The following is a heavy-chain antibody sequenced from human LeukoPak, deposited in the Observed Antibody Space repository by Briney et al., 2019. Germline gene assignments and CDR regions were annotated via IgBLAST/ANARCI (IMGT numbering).Heavy chain of an antibody. Sequence: SETLSLTCTVSGGSISSYYWSWIRQPPGKGLEWIGYIYYSGSTNYNPSLKSRVTISVDTSKNQFSLKLSSVTAADTAVYYCAGIAAAGRTRPYYFDYWGQGTLVTVSS. CDR2: IYYSGST. CDR1: GGSISSYY. D-gene: IGHD6-13*01. CDR3: AGIAAAGRTRPYYFDY. J-gene: IGHJ4*02. V-gene: IGHV4-59*08.